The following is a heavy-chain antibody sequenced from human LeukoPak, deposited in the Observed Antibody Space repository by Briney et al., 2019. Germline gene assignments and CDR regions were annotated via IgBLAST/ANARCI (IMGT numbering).Heavy chain of an antibody. D-gene: IGHD6-13*01. CDR1: GFTFSSYG. CDR3: AKVYSSSWYRHFDY. V-gene: IGHV3-23*01. J-gene: IGHJ4*02. Sequence: GGSLRLSCAASGFTFSSYGMSWVRQAPGKGLEWVSAISGSGGSTYYADSVKGRFTISRDNSKNTLYLQMNSLRAEDTAVYYCAKVYSSSWYRHFDYWGQGTLVTVSS. CDR2: ISGSGGST.